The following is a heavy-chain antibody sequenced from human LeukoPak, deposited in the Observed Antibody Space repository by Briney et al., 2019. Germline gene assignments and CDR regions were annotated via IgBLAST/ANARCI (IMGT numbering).Heavy chain of an antibody. Sequence: PEESLKISCEVSGHMFTNHWIGWVRQMPGKGLEWMGIINLGDSDTKYSPSFQGQVTISLDKSISTAYLQWRSLKASDTAMYYCARRPYSGSPNWFDPWGQGTLVTVSS. D-gene: IGHD1-26*01. CDR1: GHMFTNHW. V-gene: IGHV5-51*01. CDR3: ARRPYSGSPNWFDP. CDR2: INLGDSDT. J-gene: IGHJ5*02.